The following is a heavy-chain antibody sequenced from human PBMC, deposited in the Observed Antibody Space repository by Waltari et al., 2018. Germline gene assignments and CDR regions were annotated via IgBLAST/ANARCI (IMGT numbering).Heavy chain of an antibody. CDR1: GDSVSSNSAA. CDR3: ARTTITVFGVVVGALDN. CDR2: TFHMSKWFS. Sequence: QVQLQQSGPGLVKPSQTLSLTCAISGDSVSSNSAAWDWIRQSPSRGLGWLARTFHMSKWFSHYAESVKSRMTINADTSKNEFSLQLTSVSPEDTGLYFCARTTITVFGVVVGALDNWGPGTLVTVSS. J-gene: IGHJ4*02. D-gene: IGHD3-3*01. V-gene: IGHV6-1*01.